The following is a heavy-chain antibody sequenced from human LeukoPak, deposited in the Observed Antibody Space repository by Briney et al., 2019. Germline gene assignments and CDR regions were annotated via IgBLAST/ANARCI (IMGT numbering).Heavy chain of an antibody. CDR2: IYTSGST. J-gene: IGHJ4*02. V-gene: IGHV4-61*02. CDR1: GGSISSGSYY. D-gene: IGHD3-3*01. Sequence: PSQTLSLTCTVSGGSISSGSYYWSWIRQPAGKGLEWIGRIYTSGSTNYNPSLKSRVTISVDTSKNRFSLKLSSVTAADTAVYYCAREPSLRSGYYFDYWGQGTLVTVSS. CDR3: AREPSLRSGYYFDY.